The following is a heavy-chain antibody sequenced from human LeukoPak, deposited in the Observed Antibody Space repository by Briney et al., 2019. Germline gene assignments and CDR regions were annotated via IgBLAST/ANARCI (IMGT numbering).Heavy chain of an antibody. CDR1: GGSISSNIYY. D-gene: IGHD6-13*01. CDR3: ARHGGAAAGRNFDY. CDR2: ISYSGST. V-gene: IGHV4-39*01. J-gene: IGHJ4*02. Sequence: SETLSLTCTVSGGSISSNIYYRGWIRQPPGKGLEWIGSISYSGSTYYNPSLKSRVTISVDTSKNQFSLKLSSVTATDTAVYYCARHGGAAAGRNFDYWGQGTLVTVSS.